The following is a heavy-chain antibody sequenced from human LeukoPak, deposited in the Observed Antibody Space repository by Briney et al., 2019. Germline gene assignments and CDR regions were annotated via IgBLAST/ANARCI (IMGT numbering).Heavy chain of an antibody. CDR1: GGSISSYY. D-gene: IGHD6-19*01. CDR2: IYYSGST. J-gene: IGHJ4*02. V-gene: IGHV4-59*01. CDR3: ARGGWYYFY. Sequence: PSETLSLTCTVSGGSISSYYWSWLRQPPGKGLEWIGYIYYSGSTNYNLPLKSRVTISVDTSKNQFSLKLSSVTAADTAVYYCARGGWYYFYWGRGTLVTVSS.